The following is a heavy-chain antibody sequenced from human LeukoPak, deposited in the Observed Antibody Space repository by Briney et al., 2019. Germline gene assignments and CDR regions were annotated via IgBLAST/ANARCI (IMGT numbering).Heavy chain of an antibody. CDR2: INAGNGNT. J-gene: IGHJ5*02. V-gene: IGHV1-3*01. CDR1: GYTFTSYA. CDR3: AREYRGYGYGRNWFDP. Sequence: GASVKVSCKASGYTFTSYAMHWVRQAPGQRLEWMGWINAGNGNTKYSQKFQGRVTITRDTSASTAYMELSSLRSEDTAVYYCAREYRGYGYGRNWFDPWGQGTLVTVSS. D-gene: IGHD5-18*01.